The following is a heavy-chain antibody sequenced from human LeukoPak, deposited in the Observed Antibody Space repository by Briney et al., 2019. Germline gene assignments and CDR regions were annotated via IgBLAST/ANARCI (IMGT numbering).Heavy chain of an antibody. V-gene: IGHV5-51*01. CDR1: GYSFTSYW. D-gene: IGHD4-11*01. CDR2: IYPGDSDT. Sequence: RGESLKISCKGSGYSFTSYWIGWVRQMPGKGLEWMGIIYPGDSDTRYSPSFQGQVTISADKSIGTAYLQWSSLKASDTAMYYCARAPDYSNYGAYDYWGQGTLVTVSS. CDR3: ARAPDYSNYGAYDY. J-gene: IGHJ4*02.